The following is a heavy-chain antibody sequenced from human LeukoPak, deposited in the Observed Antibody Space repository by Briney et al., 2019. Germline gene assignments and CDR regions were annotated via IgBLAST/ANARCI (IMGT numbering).Heavy chain of an antibody. CDR3: ARVMEAGYCSGGSCYHQPGYVDY. J-gene: IGHJ4*02. V-gene: IGHV3-7*04. D-gene: IGHD2-15*01. CDR1: GFTFSSYG. Sequence: GGSLRLSCAASGFTFSSYGMSWVRQAPGKGLEWVSNIKQDGSEKYYVDSVKGRFTISRDNAKNSLYLQMNSLRAEDTAVYYCARVMEAGYCSGGSCYHQPGYVDYWGQGTLVTVSS. CDR2: IKQDGSEK.